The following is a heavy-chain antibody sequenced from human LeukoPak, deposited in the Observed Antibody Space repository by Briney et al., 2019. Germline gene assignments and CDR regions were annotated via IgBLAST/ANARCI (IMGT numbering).Heavy chain of an antibody. Sequence: PGGSLRLSCAASGFTVSSNYMSWVRQPPGKGLEWIGYIYYSGSTYYNPSLKSRVIISVDTSKNQFSLKLSSVTAADTAVYYCARGSGGYHYDHWGQGTLVTVSS. V-gene: IGHV4-59*04. CDR1: GFTVSSNY. D-gene: IGHD3-22*01. CDR3: ARGSGGYHYDH. J-gene: IGHJ5*02. CDR2: IYYSGST.